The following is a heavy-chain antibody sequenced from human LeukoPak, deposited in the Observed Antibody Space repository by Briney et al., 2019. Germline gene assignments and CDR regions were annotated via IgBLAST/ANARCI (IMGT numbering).Heavy chain of an antibody. Sequence: GGPLRLSCAASGFTVSSNYMSWVRQAPGKGLEWVSVIYSGGSTYYADSVKGRFTISRDNSKNTLYMQMNSLRAEDTAVYYCAKVVNSGYYYYFDYWGQGTLVTVSS. CDR1: GFTVSSNY. J-gene: IGHJ4*02. V-gene: IGHV3-66*01. CDR2: IYSGGST. CDR3: AKVVNSGYYYYFDY. D-gene: IGHD3-22*01.